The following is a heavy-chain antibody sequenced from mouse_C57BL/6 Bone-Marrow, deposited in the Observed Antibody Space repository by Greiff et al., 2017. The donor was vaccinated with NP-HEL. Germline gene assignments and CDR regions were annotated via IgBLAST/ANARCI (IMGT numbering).Heavy chain of an antibody. J-gene: IGHJ2*01. Sequence: EVQLVESGGDLVKPGGSLKLSCAASGFTFSSYGMSWVRQTPDKRLEWVATISSGGSYTYYPDSVKGRFTISRDHAKNTLYLQMSSLKSEDTAMYYCARRGLYYIDYWGRGTTLTVTS. V-gene: IGHV5-6*01. CDR3: ARRGLYYIDY. CDR1: GFTFSSYG. CDR2: ISSGGSYT.